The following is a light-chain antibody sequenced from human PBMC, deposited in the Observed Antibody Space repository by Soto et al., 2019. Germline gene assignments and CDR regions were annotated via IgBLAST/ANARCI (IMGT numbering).Light chain of an antibody. CDR1: QSVSSSY. V-gene: IGKV3-20*01. CDR3: QQYKT. J-gene: IGKJ1*01. CDR2: GAS. Sequence: EIVLTQSPGTLSLSPGERATLSCRASQSVSSSYVAWYQQKPGQAPRLLVYGASSRAPGIPDRFSGSGSGTEFNFTISRLGPEDFAVYFWQQYKTFGQGTKVEI.